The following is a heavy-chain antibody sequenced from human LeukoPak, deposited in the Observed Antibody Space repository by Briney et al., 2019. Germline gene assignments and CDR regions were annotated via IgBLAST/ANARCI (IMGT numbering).Heavy chain of an antibody. CDR1: GFTFSNYW. CDR2: IKQDGSEK. CDR3: ARVGSYDILTVTFDP. D-gene: IGHD3-9*01. J-gene: IGHJ5*02. Sequence: PGGSLGLSCVASGFTFSNYWMSWVRQAPGKRLEWVANIKQDGSEKYSVDSVKGRFTISRDNAKNSLYLQMNSLRAEDTAVYYCARVGSYDILTVTFDPWGQGTLVTVSS. V-gene: IGHV3-7*03.